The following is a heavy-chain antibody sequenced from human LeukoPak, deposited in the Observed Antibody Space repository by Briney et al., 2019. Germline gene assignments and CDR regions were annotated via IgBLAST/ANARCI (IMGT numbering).Heavy chain of an antibody. CDR3: ARGPDGYNPAIFDY. Sequence: ASVKVSCKASGYTFTSYDINWVRQATGQGLEWMGWMNPNSGNTGYALKFQGRVTMTRNTSISTAYMELSSLRSEDTAVYYCARGPDGYNPAIFDYWGQGTLVTVSS. J-gene: IGHJ4*02. V-gene: IGHV1-8*01. CDR2: MNPNSGNT. CDR1: GYTFTSYD. D-gene: IGHD5-24*01.